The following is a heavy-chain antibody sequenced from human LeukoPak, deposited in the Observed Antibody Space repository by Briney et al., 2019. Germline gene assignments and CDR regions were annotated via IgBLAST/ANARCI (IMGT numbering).Heavy chain of an antibody. J-gene: IGHJ3*02. V-gene: IGHV4-34*01. CDR1: GGSFSGYY. CDR2: INHSGST. D-gene: IGHD2-21*01. Sequence: PSETLSLTCAVYGGSFSGYYWSWIRQPPGKGLEWIGEINHSGSTNYNPSLKSRVTISVDTSKNQFSLKLSSMTAADTAVYYCARAYCGGDCYYRAFDIWGQGTMVTVSS. CDR3: ARAYCGGDCYYRAFDI.